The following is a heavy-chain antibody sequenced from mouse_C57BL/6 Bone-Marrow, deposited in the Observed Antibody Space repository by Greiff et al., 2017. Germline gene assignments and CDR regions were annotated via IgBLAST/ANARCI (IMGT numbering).Heavy chain of an antibody. V-gene: IGHV1-82*01. CDR1: GYAFSSSW. CDR2: IYPGDGDT. D-gene: IGHD3-1*01. J-gene: IGHJ2*01. Sequence: QVQLKESGPELVKPGASVKISCKASGYAFSSSWMNWVKQRPGKGLEWIGRIYPGDGDTNYNGKFKGKATLTADKSSSTAYMQLSSLTSEDSAVYFCARKRAMYYLDYWGQGTTLTVSS. CDR3: ARKRAMYYLDY.